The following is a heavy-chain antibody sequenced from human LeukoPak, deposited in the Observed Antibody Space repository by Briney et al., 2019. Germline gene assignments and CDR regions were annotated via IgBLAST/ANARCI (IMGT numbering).Heavy chain of an antibody. CDR1: GFTFSSYE. J-gene: IGHJ6*04. CDR3: AELGITMIGGV. CDR2: ISSSGSTI. Sequence: GGSLRLSCAASGFTFSSYEMNWGRQAPGKGLGWVSYISSSGSTIYYADSVKGGFTISRDNAKNSLYLQMNSLRAEDTAVYYCAELGITMIGGVWGKGTTVTISS. D-gene: IGHD3-10*02. V-gene: IGHV3-48*03.